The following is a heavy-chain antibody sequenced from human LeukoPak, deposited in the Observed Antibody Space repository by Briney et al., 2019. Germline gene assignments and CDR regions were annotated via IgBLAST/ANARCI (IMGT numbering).Heavy chain of an antibody. Sequence: GGSLRLSCAASGFTFSNAWMSWIRQAPGKGLEWVSYIGSSSGYTKYAGSVKGRFTISRDNAKNSLYLQMNSLRPEDTAVCYCARVYGGSIDYWGQGTLVTVSS. D-gene: IGHD1-26*01. V-gene: IGHV3-11*05. CDR3: ARVYGGSIDY. J-gene: IGHJ4*02. CDR2: IGSSSGYT. CDR1: GFTFSNAW.